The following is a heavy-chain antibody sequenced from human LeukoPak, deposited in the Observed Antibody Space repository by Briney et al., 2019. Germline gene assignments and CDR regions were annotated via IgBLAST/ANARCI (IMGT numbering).Heavy chain of an antibody. D-gene: IGHD1-7*01. CDR3: ARRRGDWNYAWYFDL. J-gene: IGHJ2*01. CDR2: IYYSGST. Sequence: PSETLSLTCTVSGGSISSSSYYWGWIRQPPGKGLEWIGSIYYSGSTYYNPSLKSRVTISVDTSKNQFSLKLSSVTAADTAVYYCARRRGDWNYAWYFDLWGRGTLVTVSS. V-gene: IGHV4-39*01. CDR1: GGSISSSSYY.